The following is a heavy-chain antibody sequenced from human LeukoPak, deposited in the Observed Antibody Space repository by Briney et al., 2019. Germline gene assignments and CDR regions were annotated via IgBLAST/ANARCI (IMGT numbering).Heavy chain of an antibody. CDR3: ARDLHYTFDI. Sequence: GGSLRLSCAASGFTFSSYAMSWVRQAPGKGLEWVSSITSSGGSTYYADSVKGRFTISRDNSKNTLYLQMSSLRAEDTAVYYCARDLHYTFDIWGQGTMVTVSS. V-gene: IGHV3-23*01. D-gene: IGHD3-10*01. CDR1: GFTFSSYA. CDR2: ITSSGGST. J-gene: IGHJ3*02.